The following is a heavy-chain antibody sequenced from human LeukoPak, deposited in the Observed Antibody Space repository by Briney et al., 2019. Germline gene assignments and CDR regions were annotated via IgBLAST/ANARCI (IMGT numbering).Heavy chain of an antibody. CDR3: AGAGYRGNYYYYFDF. D-gene: IGHD1-26*01. CDR1: GYTFTGYY. J-gene: IGHJ4*02. CDR2: INPYMGGT. V-gene: IGHV1-2*02. Sequence: ASVKVSCKASGYTFTGYYIHWVRQAPGQGLEWRGWINPYMGGTNYAQNFQGRVTMTRDTSISTVYMELSSLRSGDTAVYYCAGAGYRGNYYYYFDFWGQGTLVTVSS.